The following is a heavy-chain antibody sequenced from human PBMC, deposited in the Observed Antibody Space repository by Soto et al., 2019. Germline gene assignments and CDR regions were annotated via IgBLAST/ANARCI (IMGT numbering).Heavy chain of an antibody. V-gene: IGHV3-9*01. CDR3: AKDMGDGTTGTTPFDY. D-gene: IGHD1-1*01. J-gene: IGHJ4*02. CDR2: ISWNSGSI. CDR1: GFTFDDYA. Sequence: GGSLRLSCAASGFTFDDYAMHWVRQAPGKGLEWVSVISWNSGSIGYADSVKGRFTISRDNAKNSLYLQMNSLRAEDTALYYCAKDMGDGTTGTTPFDYWGQGTLGTVSS.